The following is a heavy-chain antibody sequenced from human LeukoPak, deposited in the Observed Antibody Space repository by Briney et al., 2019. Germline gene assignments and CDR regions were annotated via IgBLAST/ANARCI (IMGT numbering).Heavy chain of an antibody. CDR3: ARTRIAARYFDY. CDR2: MNPNSGNT. J-gene: IGHJ4*02. CDR1: GYTFTSYD. V-gene: IGHV1-8*01. D-gene: IGHD6-6*01. Sequence: ASVKVSCKASGYTFTSYDINWVRQATGQGLEWMGWMNPNSGNTGHAQKFQGRVTMTRNTSISTAYMELSSLRSEDTAVYYCARTRIAARYFDYWGQGTLVTVSS.